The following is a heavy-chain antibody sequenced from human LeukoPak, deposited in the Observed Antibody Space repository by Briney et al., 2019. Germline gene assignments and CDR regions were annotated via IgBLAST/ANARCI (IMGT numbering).Heavy chain of an antibody. CDR2: IIPIFGTA. D-gene: IGHD6-19*01. CDR3: ARDVAVAAVNPDY. Sequence: SVKVSCKASGGTFSSYAISWVRQAPGQGLEWMGGIIPIFGTANYAQKFQGRVTITAGESTSTAYMELRSLRSDDTAVYYCARDVAVAAVNPDYWGQGTLVTVSS. J-gene: IGHJ4*02. CDR1: GGTFSSYA. V-gene: IGHV1-69*13.